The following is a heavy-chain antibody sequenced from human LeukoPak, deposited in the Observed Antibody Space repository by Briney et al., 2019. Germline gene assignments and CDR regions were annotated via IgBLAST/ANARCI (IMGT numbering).Heavy chain of an antibody. Sequence: SQTLSLTCAISGDSVSSNSAAWNWLRQSPSRGLEWLGRTYYRSKWFNDYAVSVKGRITINPDTSKNHFSLQLSSVTPEDTAVYYCAREIMVRGITDAFDIWGQGTRVTVSS. J-gene: IGHJ3*02. CDR3: AREIMVRGITDAFDI. D-gene: IGHD3-10*01. CDR2: TYYRSKWFN. CDR1: GDSVSSNSAA. V-gene: IGHV6-1*01.